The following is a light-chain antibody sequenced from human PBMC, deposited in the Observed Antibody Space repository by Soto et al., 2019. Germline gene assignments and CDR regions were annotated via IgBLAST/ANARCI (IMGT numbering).Light chain of an antibody. CDR3: QQDGRLRCT. CDR1: QSVSSRY. V-gene: IGKV3-20*01. Sequence: EIVLTQSPGTLPLSPGERATLSCRASQSVSSRYLAWYQQNSGQAPRLLIYGASSRATGIPDRFSGSRSGTDSTLIISRLEPEDFAVYYCQQDGRLRCTFGPGTKVDSK. J-gene: IGKJ3*01. CDR2: GAS.